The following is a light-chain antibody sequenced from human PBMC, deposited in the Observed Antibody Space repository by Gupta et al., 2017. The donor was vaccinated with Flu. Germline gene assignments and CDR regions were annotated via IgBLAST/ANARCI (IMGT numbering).Light chain of an antibody. CDR2: KDS. CDR1: KLGDKY. Sequence: PGQTASITCSGDKLGDKYACWYQQKPGQSPVLVIYKDSKRPSGIPERFSGSNSGNTATLTISGTQARDEADYYCQAWDSSLVVFGGGTKLTVL. V-gene: IGLV3-1*01. CDR3: QAWDSSLVV. J-gene: IGLJ3*02.